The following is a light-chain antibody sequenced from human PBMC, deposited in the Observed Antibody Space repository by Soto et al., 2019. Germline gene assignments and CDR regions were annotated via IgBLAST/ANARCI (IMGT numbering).Light chain of an antibody. CDR1: SSDVGAYDY. CDR3: SSYTSSNTLV. V-gene: IGLV2-14*03. CDR2: DVT. J-gene: IGLJ3*02. Sequence: QSALTQPASVSGSPGQSITISCTGTSSDVGAYDYVCWYQHHPGKAPKLIIYDVTDRPSGISTRFSGSKSDDTASLTISGLQAEDEADYYCSSYTSSNTLVFGGGTKVTVL.